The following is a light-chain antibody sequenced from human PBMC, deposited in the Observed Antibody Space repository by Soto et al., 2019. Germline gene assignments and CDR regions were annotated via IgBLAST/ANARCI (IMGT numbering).Light chain of an antibody. V-gene: IGKV1-39*01. CDR3: QQSYNSPPIT. CDR1: QGISSF. J-gene: IGKJ5*01. CDR2: AAS. Sequence: DIQMTQSPSSVSASVGDRVTITCRASQGISSFLAWYQQKPGKAPKLLIYAASSLQSGVPSRFSGSGSGTDFTLTITSLQPEDFATYYCQQSYNSPPITFGQGTRLEIK.